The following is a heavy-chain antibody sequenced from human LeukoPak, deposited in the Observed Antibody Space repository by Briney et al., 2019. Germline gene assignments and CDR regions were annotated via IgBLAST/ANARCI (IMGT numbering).Heavy chain of an antibody. CDR3: ARHRRELDFDY. CDR2: INHSGST. CDR1: GGSFRGYY. V-gene: IGHV4-34*01. J-gene: IGHJ4*02. D-gene: IGHD1-26*01. Sequence: PSETLSLTCAVYGGSFRGYYWSWIRQPPGKGLEWIGEINHSGSTNYNPSLKSRVTISVDTSKNQFSLKLSSVTAADTAVYYCARHRRELDFDYWGQGTLVTVSS.